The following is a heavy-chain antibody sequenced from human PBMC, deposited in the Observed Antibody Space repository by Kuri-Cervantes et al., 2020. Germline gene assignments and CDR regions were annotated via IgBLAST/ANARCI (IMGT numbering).Heavy chain of an antibody. CDR3: ARAGVVMATPPHY. CDR1: GYSISSGYY. CDR2: IYHSGST. J-gene: IGHJ4*02. Sequence: GSLRLSCAVSGYSISSGYYWGWIRQPPGKGLEWIGSIYHSGSTYYNPSLKSRVTISVDTSKNQFSLNLSSVTAADTAMYYCARAGVVMATPPHYWGQGTLVTVSS. V-gene: IGHV4-38-2*01. D-gene: IGHD5-24*01.